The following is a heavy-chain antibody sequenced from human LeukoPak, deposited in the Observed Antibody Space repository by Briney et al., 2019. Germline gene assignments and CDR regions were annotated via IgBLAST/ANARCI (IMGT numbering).Heavy chain of an antibody. CDR2: IYSGGST. CDR3: ARTLWFGELLPDGMDV. J-gene: IGHJ6*02. CDR1: GFTVSSNY. Sequence: GGSLRLSCAASGFTVSSNYMSWVRQAPGKGLEWVSVIYSGGSTYYADSVKGRFTISRHNSKNTLYLQMNSLRAEDTAVYYCARTLWFGELLPDGMDVWGQGTTVTVSS. D-gene: IGHD3-10*01. V-gene: IGHV3-53*04.